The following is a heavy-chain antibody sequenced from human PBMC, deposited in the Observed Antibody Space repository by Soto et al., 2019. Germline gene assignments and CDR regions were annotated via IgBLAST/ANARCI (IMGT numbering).Heavy chain of an antibody. CDR2: IIPIFGTA. D-gene: IGHD2-21*02. V-gene: IGHV1-69*01. Sequence: QVQLVQSGAEVKKPGSSVKVSCKASGGTFSSYAISWVRQAPGQGIEWMGGIIPIFGTANSPQKFQGRVTITAEESTSTAYMELSSLRSEAMAVYYFASTVVTFYEYFQHWGQGTLVTVSS. J-gene: IGHJ1*01. CDR3: ASTVVTFYEYFQH. CDR1: GGTFSSYA.